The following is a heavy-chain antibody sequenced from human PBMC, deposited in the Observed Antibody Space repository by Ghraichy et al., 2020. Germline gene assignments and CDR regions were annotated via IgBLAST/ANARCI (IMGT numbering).Heavy chain of an antibody. CDR1: GFRFNNYN. D-gene: IGHD3-9*01. J-gene: IGHJ6*03. Sequence: GGSLRLSCAASGFRFNNYNINWVRQAPGEGLEWVSSISSGSSYIYYADSVKGRFTISRDNANNSLYLQMNSLRAEDTAVYYCARAIRLTGFPMDVWGNGTTVSVSS. CDR3: ARAIRLTGFPMDV. V-gene: IGHV3-21*06. CDR2: ISSGSSYI.